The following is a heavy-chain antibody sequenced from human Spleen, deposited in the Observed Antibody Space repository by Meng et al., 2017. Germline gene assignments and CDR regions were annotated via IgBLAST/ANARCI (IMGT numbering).Heavy chain of an antibody. J-gene: IGHJ2*01. V-gene: IGHV4-39*07. D-gene: IGHD4-17*01. CDR2: FYYSGNT. CDR1: GGSINRRTYF. CDR3: ARRDDYAWFDV. Sequence: SETLSLTGTVSGGSINRRTYFRGWIRQPPGKGLAYIGSFYYSGNTYYNPSLQSRLTISADTSKNQCSLRLSSVTAADTAVYSCARRDDYAWFDVWGRGTLVTVSS.